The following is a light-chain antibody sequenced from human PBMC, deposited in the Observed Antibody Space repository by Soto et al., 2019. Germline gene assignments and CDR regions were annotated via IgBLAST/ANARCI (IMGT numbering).Light chain of an antibody. Sequence: DIPMTQSPSSLSASVGDRVTITCRASQGIRNDLAWYQQKPGKAPKRLIYVASSLHSGVPSRFSGSESGTEFTLTISRLQPEDFATYYCLQHNSYPRTFGQGTKVEIK. J-gene: IGKJ1*01. CDR2: VAS. CDR3: LQHNSYPRT. CDR1: QGIRND. V-gene: IGKV1-17*01.